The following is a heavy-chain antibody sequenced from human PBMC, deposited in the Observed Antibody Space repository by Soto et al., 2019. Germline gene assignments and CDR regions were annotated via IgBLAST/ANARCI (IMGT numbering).Heavy chain of an antibody. D-gene: IGHD3-10*02. CDR1: NDSIRSDNW. J-gene: IGHJ4*01. Sequence: QVHLQESGPGLVKPSETLSLTCSVSNDSIRSDNWWSWVRQPPGKGLEWIGEIFHSGSSNNNPSLKSRVTLSVDKTKNEFSLKLNSVTAADTAVYYCARRLFVRGTLGYYDYWGHGTLVTVSS. CDR3: ARRLFVRGTLGYYDY. V-gene: IGHV4-4*02. CDR2: IFHSGSS.